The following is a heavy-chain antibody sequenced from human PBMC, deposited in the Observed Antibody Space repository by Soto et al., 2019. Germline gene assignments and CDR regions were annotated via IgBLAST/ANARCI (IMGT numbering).Heavy chain of an antibody. CDR3: ASGRDALLVTFNY. D-gene: IGHD6-6*01. V-gene: IGHV5-51*01. J-gene: IGHJ4*02. CDR2: IYPDDSYT. Sequence: GESLKISCKGSGYRFTSYWIAWVRQMPGKGLEWMGIIYPDDSYTEYSPSFQGHVTISVDKSISTAYLQWSSLKASDTAMYYCASGRDALLVTFNYWGQGTLVTVSS. CDR1: GYRFTSYW.